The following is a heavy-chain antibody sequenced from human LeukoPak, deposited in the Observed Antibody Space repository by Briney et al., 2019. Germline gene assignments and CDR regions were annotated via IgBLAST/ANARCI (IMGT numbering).Heavy chain of an antibody. D-gene: IGHD3-16*02. CDR1: GFTFSSYW. Sequence: GGSLRLSCAASGFTFSSYWMSWVRQAPGKGLEWVANIKQDGSEKYYVDSVKGRFTISRDNAKNSLYLQMNSLRAEDTAVYYCAREGVMITFGGVIVQSDYWGQGTLVTVSS. V-gene: IGHV3-7*01. J-gene: IGHJ4*02. CDR2: IKQDGSEK. CDR3: AREGVMITFGGVIVQSDY.